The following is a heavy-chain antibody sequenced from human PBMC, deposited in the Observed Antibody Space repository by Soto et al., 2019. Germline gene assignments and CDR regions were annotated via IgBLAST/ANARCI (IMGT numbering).Heavy chain of an antibody. CDR2: INSDGSST. J-gene: IGHJ2*01. V-gene: IGHV3-74*01. CDR3: AREGGYNQNWYFDL. Sequence: EVQLVESGGGLVQPGGSLRLSCAASGFTFSSYWMHWVRQAPGKGLVWVSRINSDGSSTSYADSVKGRFTISRDNAKNSLYLQMNSLRAEDTAVYYCAREGGYNQNWYFDLWGRGTLVTVSS. D-gene: IGHD5-12*01. CDR1: GFTFSSYW.